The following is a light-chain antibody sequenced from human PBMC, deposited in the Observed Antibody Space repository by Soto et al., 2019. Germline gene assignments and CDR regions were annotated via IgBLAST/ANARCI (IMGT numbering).Light chain of an antibody. V-gene: IGKV3-20*01. CDR2: GAF. J-gene: IGKJ2*01. CDR3: LQYGSSLCVT. Sequence: EIVLTQSPGTLSLSPGERATLSCRASQSVSSSYLAWYQQKPGQAPRLLIYGAFSRATGIPDRFSGSGSGTDFTLTISRLEPEDFAVYYCLQYGSSLCVTFGQGTKLVI. CDR1: QSVSSSY.